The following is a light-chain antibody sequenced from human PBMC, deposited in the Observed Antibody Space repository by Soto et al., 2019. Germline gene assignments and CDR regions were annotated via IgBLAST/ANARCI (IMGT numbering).Light chain of an antibody. Sequence: QAVVTQSPSASASLGASVKLTCTLSSGHSSYAIAWHQQQPEKGPRYLMKLNSDGSHSKGDGIPDRLSGYSSGAERYLTISSLQSEDEADYYCQTWGTGPWVFGGGTKVTVL. CDR2: LNSDGSH. CDR3: QTWGTGPWV. CDR1: SGHSSYA. J-gene: IGLJ3*02. V-gene: IGLV4-69*01.